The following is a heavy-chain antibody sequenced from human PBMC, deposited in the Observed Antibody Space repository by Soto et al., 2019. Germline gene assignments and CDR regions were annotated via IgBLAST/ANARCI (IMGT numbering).Heavy chain of an antibody. Sequence: PGGSLRLSCATCGFSFSSSDMTWVPQAPGKGLEYVSSINYSGRYMFYAGSLRGRFTVSRDNAKNSLYLQMNSLRAEDTAVYYCARKSSSDSTGYDYFDYWGQGTLVTVSS. D-gene: IGHD3-22*01. CDR3: ARKSSSDSTGYDYFDY. CDR1: GFSFSSSD. J-gene: IGHJ4*02. V-gene: IGHV3-21*06. CDR2: INYSGRYM.